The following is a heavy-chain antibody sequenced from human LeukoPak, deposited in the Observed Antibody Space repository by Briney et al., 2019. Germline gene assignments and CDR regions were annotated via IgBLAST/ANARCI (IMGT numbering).Heavy chain of an antibody. CDR1: GFTFSSYG. CDR2: IWYGGSNK. J-gene: IGHJ4*02. CDR3: ATSARTYLGSSLDY. Sequence: PGGSLRLSCAASGFTFSSYGMHWVRQAPGKGLEWVAVIWYGGSNKYYADSVKGRFTISRDNAKNTLYLQMNSLRAEDTALYYCATSARTYLGSSLDYWGQGTLVTVSS. D-gene: IGHD2-15*01. V-gene: IGHV3-33*03.